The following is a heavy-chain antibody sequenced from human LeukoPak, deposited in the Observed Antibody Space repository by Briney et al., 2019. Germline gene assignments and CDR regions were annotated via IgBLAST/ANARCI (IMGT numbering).Heavy chain of an antibody. CDR1: GGSISSSSYY. CDR2: IYYSGST. J-gene: IGHJ4*02. D-gene: IGHD3-22*01. CDR3: ASLYYDSSGQFGDY. V-gene: IGHV4-39*07. Sequence: SETLSLTCTVSGGSISSSSYYWSWIRQPPGKGLEWIGSIYYSGSTNYNPSLKSRVTISVDTSKNQFSLKLSSVTAADTAVYYCASLYYDSSGQFGDYWGQGTLVTVSS.